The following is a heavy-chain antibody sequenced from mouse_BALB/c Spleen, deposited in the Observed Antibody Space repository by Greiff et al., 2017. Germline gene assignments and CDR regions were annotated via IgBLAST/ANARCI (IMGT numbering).Heavy chain of an antibody. CDR3: ARGDYDYDGGAWFAY. Sequence: QVQLQQPGAELVKPGASVKLSCKASGYTFTSYWMHWVKQRPGQGLEWIGEINPSNGRTNYNEKFKSKATLTVDKSSSTAYMQLSSLTSEDSAVYYCARGDYDYDGGAWFAYWGQGTLVTVSA. CDR2: INPSNGRT. J-gene: IGHJ3*01. CDR1: GYTFTSYW. V-gene: IGHV1S81*02. D-gene: IGHD2-4*01.